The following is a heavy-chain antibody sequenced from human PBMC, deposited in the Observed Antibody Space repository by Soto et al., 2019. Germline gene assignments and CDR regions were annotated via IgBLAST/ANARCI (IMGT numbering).Heavy chain of an antibody. Sequence: EVQLVQSGGGLVQPGGSLRLSCVGSGFTFTDFYMNWVRQAPGKGLEWVANIRPDGTETNYVESVRGRFTTSRDNAKTSLFLQMHSLRADDTALYYGAGWGRHDYNYRGQGTLVTVSS. CDR1: GFTFTDFY. V-gene: IGHV3-7*03. D-gene: IGHD3-16*01. J-gene: IGHJ4*02. CDR3: AGWGRHDYNY. CDR2: IRPDGTET.